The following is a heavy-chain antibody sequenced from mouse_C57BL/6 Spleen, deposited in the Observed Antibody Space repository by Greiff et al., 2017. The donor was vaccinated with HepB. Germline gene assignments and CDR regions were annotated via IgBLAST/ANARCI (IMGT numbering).Heavy chain of an antibody. CDR3: ARYPDSLDY. CDR2: IYPGDGDT. Sequence: VKLMESGPELVKPGASVKISCKASGYAFSSPWMNWVKQRPGKGLEWIGRIYPGDGDTNYNGKFKGKATLTADKSSSTAYMQLSSLTSEDSAVYFCARYPDSLDYWGQGTTLTVS. J-gene: IGHJ2*01. V-gene: IGHV1-82*01. D-gene: IGHD3-3*01. CDR1: GYAFSSPW.